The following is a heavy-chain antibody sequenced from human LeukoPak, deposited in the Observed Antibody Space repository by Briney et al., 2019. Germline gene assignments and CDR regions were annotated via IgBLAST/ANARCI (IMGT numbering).Heavy chain of an antibody. D-gene: IGHD6-13*01. CDR1: GFTFSSYA. Sequence: GGSLRLSCAASGFTFSSYAMSWVRQAPGKGLEWVSAISGSGGSTYYADSVKGRFTISRDNSKNTLYLQMNSLRAEDTAVYYCAKDYLRSSWFFSNFDYWGQGTLVTVSS. CDR3: AKDYLRSSWFFSNFDY. CDR2: ISGSGGST. V-gene: IGHV3-23*01. J-gene: IGHJ4*02.